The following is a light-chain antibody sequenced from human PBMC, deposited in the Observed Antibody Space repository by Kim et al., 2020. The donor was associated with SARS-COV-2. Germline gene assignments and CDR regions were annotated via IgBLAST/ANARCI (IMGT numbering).Light chain of an antibody. Sequence: EIVLTQSPATLSLSPGERATLSCGASQSVTGNYLAWYQQKPGLAPRTLIYDAYNRATGIPDRFSGSGSGTDFTLTISRLEPEDFAVYYCQQYGSSPYAFGQGTKLEI. J-gene: IGKJ2*01. CDR3: QQYGSSPYA. CDR2: DAY. CDR1: QSVTGNY. V-gene: IGKV3D-20*01.